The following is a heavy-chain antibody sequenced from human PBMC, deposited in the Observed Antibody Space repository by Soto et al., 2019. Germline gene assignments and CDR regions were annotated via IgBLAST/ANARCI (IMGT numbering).Heavy chain of an antibody. CDR1: GFSFHNNW. D-gene: IGHD3-22*01. Sequence: PGESLKISCQGSGFSFHNNWIAWVRHVPGKGLEWMGIIYPGDADTRYSPSLQGQVTFSADKSVSSAYLQWSSLKASDTAMYYCATFTTSGAPQGGLAVWGQGTSVTVSS. CDR3: ATFTTSGAPQGGLAV. CDR2: IYPGDADT. V-gene: IGHV5-51*01. J-gene: IGHJ6*02.